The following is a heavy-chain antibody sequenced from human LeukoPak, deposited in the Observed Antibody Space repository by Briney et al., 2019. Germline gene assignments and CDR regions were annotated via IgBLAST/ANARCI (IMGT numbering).Heavy chain of an antibody. CDR2: IYYSGST. V-gene: IGHV4-39*01. D-gene: IGHD2-2*01. Sequence: SETLSLTCTVSGGSISSSSYYWGWIRQPPEKGLEWIGSIYYSGSTYYNPSLKSRVTISVDTSKNQFSLKLSSVTAADTAVYYCARHNPYQLLFPTDDAFDIWGQGTMVTVSS. CDR3: ARHNPYQLLFPTDDAFDI. J-gene: IGHJ3*02. CDR1: GGSISSSSYY.